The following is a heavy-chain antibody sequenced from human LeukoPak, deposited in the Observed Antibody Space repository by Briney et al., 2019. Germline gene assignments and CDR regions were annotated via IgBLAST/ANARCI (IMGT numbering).Heavy chain of an antibody. V-gene: IGHV3-73*01. D-gene: IGHD3-10*01. Sequence: GRSLRLSCAASGFTFSGSAMHWVRQASGKGLEWVGRIRSKANSYATAYAASVKGRFTVSRDDSKNTAYLQMNSLKTEDTAVYYCSSSLWFGELLKAFDLWGRGTLVTVSS. CDR1: GFTFSGSA. CDR3: SSSLWFGELLKAFDL. CDR2: IRSKANSYAT. J-gene: IGHJ2*01.